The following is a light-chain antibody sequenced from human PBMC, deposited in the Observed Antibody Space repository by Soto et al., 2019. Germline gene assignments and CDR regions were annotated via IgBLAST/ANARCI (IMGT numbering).Light chain of an antibody. J-gene: IGLJ2*01. V-gene: IGLV2-14*01. CDR3: NSYTSSSTVI. CDR1: SSDVGGYNY. CDR2: DVS. Sequence: QSVLTQPASVSGSPGQSITISCTGTSSDVGGYNYVSWYQQHPGKAPKLMIYDVSIRPSGISNRFSGSKSGNTASLTISGLQAEDEGDYYCNSYTSSSTVIFGGGTKLTVL.